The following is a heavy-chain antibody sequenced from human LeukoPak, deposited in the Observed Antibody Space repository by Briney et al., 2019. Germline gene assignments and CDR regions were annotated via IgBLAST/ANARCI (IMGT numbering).Heavy chain of an antibody. CDR1: GGSISSYY. D-gene: IGHD6-13*01. CDR2: IYYSGST. J-gene: IGHJ4*02. Sequence: SETLSLTCTVSGGSISSYYWGWIRQPPGKGLEWIGYIYYSGSTNYNPSPKSRATISVDTSKNQFSLKLSSVTAADTAVYYCARFSWSLYYFDYWGQGTLVTVSS. V-gene: IGHV4-59*01. CDR3: ARFSWSLYYFDY.